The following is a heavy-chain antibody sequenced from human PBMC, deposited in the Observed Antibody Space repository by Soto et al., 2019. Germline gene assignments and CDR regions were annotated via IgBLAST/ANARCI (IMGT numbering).Heavy chain of an antibody. CDR1: GGTFSSYA. J-gene: IGHJ6*02. V-gene: IGHV1-69*13. CDR3: ARVPTLGRYDSSGDYGFLYYYGMNV. D-gene: IGHD3-22*01. Sequence: SVQVSCKASGGTFSSYAISWVRQAPGQGLEWMGGIIPIFGTANYAQKFQGRVTITADESTSTAYMELRSLRSEDTAVYYWARVPTLGRYDSSGDYGFLYYYGMNVWG. CDR2: IIPIFGTA.